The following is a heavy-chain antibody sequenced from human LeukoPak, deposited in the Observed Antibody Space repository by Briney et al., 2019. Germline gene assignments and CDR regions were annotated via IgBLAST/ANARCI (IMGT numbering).Heavy chain of an antibody. V-gene: IGHV1-18*01. Sequence: ASVKVSCKASGYTFTSYGINWVRQAPGQGLEWMGWISAYNGNTNYAQKLQGRVTMTTDTSTSTAYMELRSLRSDDTAVYYCARGRLTNYYYYGMDVWGQGTTVTVSS. CDR2: ISAYNGNT. D-gene: IGHD1-1*01. J-gene: IGHJ6*02. CDR3: ARGRLTNYYYYGMDV. CDR1: GYTFTSYG.